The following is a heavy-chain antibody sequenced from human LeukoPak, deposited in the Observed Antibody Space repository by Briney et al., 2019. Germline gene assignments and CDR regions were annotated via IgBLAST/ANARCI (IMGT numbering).Heavy chain of an antibody. V-gene: IGHV1-2*04. D-gene: IGHD2-21*02. CDR2: INPNSGGT. Sequence: EASVKVSCKASGYTFTGYYTHWVRPSPGQGLEWMGWINPNSGGTNYAQKFQGWVTMTRDTSISTAYMELSRLRSDDTAVYYCARGPLCGGDCYSRAFDIWGQGTMVTVSS. CDR1: GYTFTGYY. CDR3: ARGPLCGGDCYSRAFDI. J-gene: IGHJ3*02.